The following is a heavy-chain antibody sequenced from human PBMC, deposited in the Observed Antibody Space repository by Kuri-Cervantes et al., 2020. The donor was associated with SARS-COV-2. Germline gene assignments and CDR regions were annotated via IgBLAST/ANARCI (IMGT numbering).Heavy chain of an antibody. CDR2: ISYDGSNK. CDR3: ARAHGDYFDY. V-gene: IGHV3-30-3*01. CDR1: GFTFSSYA. D-gene: IGHD4-17*01. Sequence: GGSLRLSCAASGFTFSSYAMHWVRQAPGKGLEWVAVISYDGSNKYYADSVKGRFTISRDNSKNTLYLQMNSLRAEDTAVYYCARAHGDYFDYWAREPWSPSPQ. J-gene: IGHJ4*02.